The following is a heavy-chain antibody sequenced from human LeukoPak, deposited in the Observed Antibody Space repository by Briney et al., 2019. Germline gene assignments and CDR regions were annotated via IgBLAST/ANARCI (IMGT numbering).Heavy chain of an antibody. CDR3: ASLPSNTVTHDY. D-gene: IGHD4-11*01. Sequence: SETLSLTCAVSGYSISSSYYWGWIRQPPGKGLEWIGTIYHSGSTHYNPSLKSRVTLSVDTSKSQFSLKLRSVTAADTAVYYCASLPSNTVTHDYWGQGTLVTVSS. CDR1: GYSISSSYY. J-gene: IGHJ4*02. CDR2: IYHSGST. V-gene: IGHV4-38-2*01.